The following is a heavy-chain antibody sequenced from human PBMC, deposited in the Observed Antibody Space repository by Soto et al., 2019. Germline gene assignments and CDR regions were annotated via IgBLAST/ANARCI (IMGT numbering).Heavy chain of an antibody. J-gene: IGHJ6*02. Sequence: ASVKVSCKASGYTFTSYGISWVRQAPGQGLEWMGWISAYNGNTNYAQKLQGRVTMTTDTSTSTAYMELSSLRSEDTAVYYCAREFSSGWFPYYYYGMDVWGQGTTVTVSS. CDR3: AREFSSGWFPYYYYGMDV. CDR1: GYTFTSYG. CDR2: ISAYNGNT. D-gene: IGHD6-19*01. V-gene: IGHV1-18*01.